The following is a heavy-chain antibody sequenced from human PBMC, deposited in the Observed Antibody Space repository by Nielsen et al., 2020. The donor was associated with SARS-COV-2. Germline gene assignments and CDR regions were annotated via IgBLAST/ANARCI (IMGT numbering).Heavy chain of an antibody. CDR2: IYSDGST. J-gene: IGHJ6*02. Sequence: GESLKISCAASGFTVSSNYMSWVRQAPGKGLEWVSVIYSDGSTYYADSVKGRFTISRDNAKNSLYLQMNSLRAEDTAVYYCARENGPARGMDVWGQGTTVTVSS. CDR1: GFTVSSNY. D-gene: IGHD2-8*01. V-gene: IGHV3-53*01. CDR3: ARENGPARGMDV.